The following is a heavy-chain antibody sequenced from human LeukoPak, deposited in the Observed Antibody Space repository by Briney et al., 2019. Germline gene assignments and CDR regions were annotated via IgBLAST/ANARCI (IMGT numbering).Heavy chain of an antibody. D-gene: IGHD1-26*01. CDR2: IYSGGSA. J-gene: IGHJ4*02. CDR3: ASNWRNSGTFLQLDN. Sequence: GGSLRLSCAASGFTVSSSYMTWVRQAPGKGLEWVSVIYSGGSAYYADSVKGRFTISRDHSRNTLYLQMNNLRAEDTAVYYCASNWRNSGTFLQLDNWGQGTLVTVSS. CDR1: GFTVSSSY. V-gene: IGHV3-66*02.